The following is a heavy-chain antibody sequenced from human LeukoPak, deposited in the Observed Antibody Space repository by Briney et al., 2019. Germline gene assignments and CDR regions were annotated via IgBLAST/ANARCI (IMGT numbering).Heavy chain of an antibody. CDR3: ARAEWLGWFDP. CDR2: IYYSRST. Sequence: SETLSLTCTVSGGSISSGGYYWSWIRQHPGKGLEWIGYIYYSRSTYYNPSLKSRVTISVATSKNQFSLKLSSVTAADTAVYYCARAEWLGWFDPWGQGALVTVSS. D-gene: IGHD6-19*01. V-gene: IGHV4-31*03. CDR1: GGSISSGGYY. J-gene: IGHJ5*02.